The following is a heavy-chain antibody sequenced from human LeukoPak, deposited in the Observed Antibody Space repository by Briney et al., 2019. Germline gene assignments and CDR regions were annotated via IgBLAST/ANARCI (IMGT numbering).Heavy chain of an antibody. D-gene: IGHD3-9*01. V-gene: IGHV1-69*13. J-gene: IGHJ3*02. Sequence: GASVKVSFKASGGTFSSYAISWVRQAPGQGLEWMGGIIPIFGTANYAQKFQGRVTITADESTSTAYMELSSLRSEDTAVYYCARDPRVRYFDHDAFDIWGQGTMVTVSS. CDR2: IIPIFGTA. CDR3: ARDPRVRYFDHDAFDI. CDR1: GGTFSSYA.